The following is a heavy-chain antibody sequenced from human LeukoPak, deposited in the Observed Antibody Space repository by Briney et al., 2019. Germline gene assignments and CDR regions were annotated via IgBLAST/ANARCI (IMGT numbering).Heavy chain of an antibody. CDR1: GFTFRNFD. CDR2: ISSSSSTI. V-gene: IGHV3-48*01. D-gene: IGHD5-18*01. CDR3: ASGVETSMGNDY. Sequence: GGSLRLSCAASGFTFRNFDMHWVRQAPGKGLEWISFISSSSSTIYYAESVKGRFTIYRDNAKNSLDLQMNSLRCEDTAVYYCASGVETSMGNDYWGQGTLVTVSS. J-gene: IGHJ4*02.